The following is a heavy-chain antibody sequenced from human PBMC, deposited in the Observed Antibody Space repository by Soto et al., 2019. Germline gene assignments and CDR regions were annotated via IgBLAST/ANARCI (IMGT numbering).Heavy chain of an antibody. V-gene: IGHV3-7*01. CDR2: IKPDESEK. CDR1: GFTFSDSW. D-gene: IGHD4-4*01. J-gene: IGHJ5*02. Sequence: EVQLVESGGGLVQPVGSLRLSCTASGFTFSDSWMTWVRQAPGKGLEWVARIKPDESEKKYADSVKGRFSISRGNAKNSMYLQMDSLRGEDTAVYYCVRGGSNYASWGQGTLVTVSS. CDR3: VRGGSNYAS.